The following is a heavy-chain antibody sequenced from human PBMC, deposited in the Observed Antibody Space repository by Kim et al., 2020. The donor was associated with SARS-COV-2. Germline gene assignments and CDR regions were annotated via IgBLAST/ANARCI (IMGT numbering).Heavy chain of an antibody. CDR1: GFSFSDYY. Sequence: GGSLRLSCAASGFSFSDYYMNWIRQAPGKGLEWVASINSDGRTMWYAESVNGRFSISRDNAKNLLSLQMNSLTPEDTALYYCVGEPDNWCQGTVCTVPS. V-gene: IGHV3-11*01. CDR2: INSDGRTM. J-gene: IGHJ4*02. CDR3: VGEPDN.